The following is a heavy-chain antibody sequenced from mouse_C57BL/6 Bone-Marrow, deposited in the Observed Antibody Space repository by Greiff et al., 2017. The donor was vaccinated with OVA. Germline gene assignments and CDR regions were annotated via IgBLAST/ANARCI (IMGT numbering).Heavy chain of an antibody. Sequence: EVQLVESGPGLVKPSQSLSLTCSVTGYSITSGYYWNWIRQFPGNKLEWMGYISYDGSNNYNPSLKNRISITRDTSKNQFFLKLNSVTTEDTATYYCARGSRPMDVYFDYWGQGTTLTVSS. V-gene: IGHV3-6*01. CDR2: ISYDGSN. D-gene: IGHD1-1*01. CDR3: ARGSRPMDVYFDY. CDR1: GYSITSGYY. J-gene: IGHJ2*01.